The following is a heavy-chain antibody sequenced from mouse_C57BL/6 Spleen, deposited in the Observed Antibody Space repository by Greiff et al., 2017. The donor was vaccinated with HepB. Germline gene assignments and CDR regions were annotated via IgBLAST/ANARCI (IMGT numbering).Heavy chain of an antibody. CDR2: IRNKANNHAT. V-gene: IGHV6-6*01. J-gene: IGHJ4*01. CDR3: TRGGSSYAMDY. CDR1: GFTFSDAW. Sequence: EVQLVESGGGLVQPGGSMKLSCAASGFTFSDAWMDWVRQSPEKGLEWVAEIRNKANNHATYYAESVKGRFTISRDDSKSSVYLQMNSLRAEDTGIYYCTRGGSSYAMDYWGQGTSVTVSS. D-gene: IGHD1-1*01.